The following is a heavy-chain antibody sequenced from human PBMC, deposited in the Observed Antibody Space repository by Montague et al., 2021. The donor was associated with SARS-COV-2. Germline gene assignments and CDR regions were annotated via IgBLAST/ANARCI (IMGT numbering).Heavy chain of an antibody. CDR3: ARAGRVRFLEYGMDV. CDR2: ALYTGRS. J-gene: IGHJ6*02. Sequence: SETLSLTCTVSGGSIASNWWSWIRQPPGKGLEWVGYALYTGRSRSNPSLQSRVFISVDTSKNQVSLKLSSVTAADTAVYYCARAGRVRFLEYGMDVWGQGTTVTVSS. V-gene: IGHV4-59*01. CDR1: GGSIASNW. D-gene: IGHD3-3*01.